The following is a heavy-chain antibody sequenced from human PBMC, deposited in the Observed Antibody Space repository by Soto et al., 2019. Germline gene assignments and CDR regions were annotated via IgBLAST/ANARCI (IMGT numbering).Heavy chain of an antibody. CDR3: SRGRMVRGVTTFDY. Sequence: QVQLVQSGAEVKKPGSSVKVSCKASGGTFSSYAISWVRQAPGQGLAWVGGIIPIFGTANYAQKFQGRVTITADKSTSTAYMELSSLRSEDTAVYYCSRGRMVRGVTTFDYWGQGTLVTVSS. V-gene: IGHV1-69*06. CDR1: GGTFSSYA. D-gene: IGHD3-10*01. CDR2: IIPIFGTA. J-gene: IGHJ4*02.